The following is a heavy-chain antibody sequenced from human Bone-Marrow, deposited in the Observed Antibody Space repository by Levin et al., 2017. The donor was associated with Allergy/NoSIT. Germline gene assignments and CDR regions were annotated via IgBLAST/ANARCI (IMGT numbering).Heavy chain of an antibody. J-gene: IGHJ3*02. Sequence: SETLSLTCTVSGGSISSSSYYWGWIRQPPGKGLEWIGSIYYSGSTYYNPSLKSRVTISVDTSKNQFSLKLSSVTAADTAVYYCAGHEGDYGDYRDAFDIWGQGTMVTVSS. CDR1: GGSISSSSYY. CDR3: AGHEGDYGDYRDAFDI. D-gene: IGHD4-17*01. CDR2: IYYSGST. V-gene: IGHV4-39*01.